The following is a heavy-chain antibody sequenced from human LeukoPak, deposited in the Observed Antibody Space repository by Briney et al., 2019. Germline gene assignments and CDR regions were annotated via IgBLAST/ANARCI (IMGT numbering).Heavy chain of an antibody. D-gene: IGHD3-10*01. Sequence: PGGSLRLSCAASGFTFSTYGMHWVRQAPGKGLEWVTFIRYGGSNKYYADSVKGRFTISRDNSKNTLYLQMNSLRAEDTAVYYCARGLNGVLWPRPAQEWFDPWGQGTLVTVSS. CDR1: GFTFSTYG. CDR3: ARGLNGVLWPRPAQEWFDP. V-gene: IGHV3-30*02. CDR2: IRYGGSNK. J-gene: IGHJ5*02.